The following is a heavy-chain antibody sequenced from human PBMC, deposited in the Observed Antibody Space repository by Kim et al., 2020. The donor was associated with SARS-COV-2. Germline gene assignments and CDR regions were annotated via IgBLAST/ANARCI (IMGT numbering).Heavy chain of an antibody. J-gene: IGHJ4*02. Sequence: GGSLRLSCAASGFTFSSYGMHWVRQAPGKGLEWVAVIWYDGSNKYYADSVKGRFTISRDNSKNTLYLQMNSLRAEDTAVYYCAKLGYCSGGSCYPLGFDYWGQGTLVTVSS. CDR2: IWYDGSNK. CDR1: GFTFSSYG. CDR3: AKLGYCSGGSCYPLGFDY. V-gene: IGHV3-33*06. D-gene: IGHD2-15*01.